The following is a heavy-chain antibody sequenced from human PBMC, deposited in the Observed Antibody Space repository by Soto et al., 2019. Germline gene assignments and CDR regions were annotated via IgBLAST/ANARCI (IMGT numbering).Heavy chain of an antibody. J-gene: IGHJ6*02. D-gene: IGHD3-22*01. Sequence: QVQLVQSGAEVKKPGSSVKVSCKASGGTFSSLDINWVRQAPGQGLEWMGGIIPISETTNYAQIFQGRVSIVADKSTSTAYMELSRLRSEDTAVYYCARALLSHSYDSGGYDPYFHAMDVWGQGTPVTVSS. CDR1: GGTFSSLD. CDR2: IIPISETT. CDR3: ARALLSHSYDSGGYDPYFHAMDV. V-gene: IGHV1-69*06.